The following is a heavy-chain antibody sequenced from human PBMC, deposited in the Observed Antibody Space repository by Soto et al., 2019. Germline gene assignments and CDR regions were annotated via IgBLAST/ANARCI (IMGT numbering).Heavy chain of an antibody. CDR1: GSSFRNYY. J-gene: IGHJ5*02. D-gene: IGHD1-1*01. CDR2: VDYSGGP. V-gene: IGHV4-59*01. Sequence: QVQLQESGPGLVKPSETLSLTCTVSGSSFRNYYWSWSRQPPGKGLEWIGYVDYSGGPNYNPSLKRRVTISLDTSNSQFSLRLTSVTAADTAVYYCGRNRVPLTWGQGSLVTVAS. CDR3: GRNRVPLT.